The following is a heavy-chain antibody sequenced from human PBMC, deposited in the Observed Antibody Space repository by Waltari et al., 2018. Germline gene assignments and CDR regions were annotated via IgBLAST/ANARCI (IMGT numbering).Heavy chain of an antibody. D-gene: IGHD6-13*01. Sequence: QVQLVQSGAEVKKPGSSVKVSCKASGGTFSSYAISWVRQAPGQGLEWMGGIIPIFGTANYAQKFQGRVTITADKSTSTAYMELSSVTAADTAVYYCARGAVEMGNYYYGMDVWGQGTTVTVSS. CDR2: IIPIFGTA. CDR3: ARGAVEMGNYYYGMDV. V-gene: IGHV1-69*14. J-gene: IGHJ6*02. CDR1: GGTFSSYA.